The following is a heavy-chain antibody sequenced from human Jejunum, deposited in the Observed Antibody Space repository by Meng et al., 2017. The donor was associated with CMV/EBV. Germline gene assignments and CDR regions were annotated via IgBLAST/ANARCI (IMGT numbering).Heavy chain of an antibody. Sequence: QITLKESGPTLVKPTQTLTLTCTFSGFSLYTTGVGVGWVRQPPGKALEWLAILYWDDDRRYSPSLRHRLTITKDTSKSQVFLTLANMDPVDTATYYCAHTSTGNLYNSYLFDLWGHGTLGNVSS. J-gene: IGHJ5*02. D-gene: IGHD4-11*01. CDR3: AHTSTGNLYNSYLFDL. CDR2: LYWDDDR. V-gene: IGHV2-5*02. CDR1: GFSLYTTGVG.